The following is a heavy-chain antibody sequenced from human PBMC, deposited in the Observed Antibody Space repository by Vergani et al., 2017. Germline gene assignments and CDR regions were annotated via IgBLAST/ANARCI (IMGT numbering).Heavy chain of an antibody. D-gene: IGHD1-26*01. CDR2: ISSSSSYI. Sequence: EVQLVESGGGLVKPGGSLRLSCAASGFTFSSYSMNWVRQAPGKGLEWVSSISSSSSYIYYADSVKGRFTISRDNAKNSLYLQMNSLRAEDTAVYYCARRGIVGAKSYFQHWGQGTLVTVSS. J-gene: IGHJ1*01. CDR1: GFTFSSYS. CDR3: ARRGIVGAKSYFQH. V-gene: IGHV3-21*01.